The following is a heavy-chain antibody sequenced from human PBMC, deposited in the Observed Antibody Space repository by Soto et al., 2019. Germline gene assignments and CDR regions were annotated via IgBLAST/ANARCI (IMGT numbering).Heavy chain of an antibody. J-gene: IGHJ4*02. D-gene: IGHD4-17*01. CDR2: INSDGSST. CDR1: GFTFGSFQ. Sequence: PGGSLRLSCEASGFTFGSFQMNWVRQAPGRGLVWVSRINSDGSSTSYADSVKGRFTISRDNAKNTLYLQMNSLRAEDTAVYYCARDQQWEVTTEGDYWGQGTLVTVSS. V-gene: IGHV3-74*01. CDR3: ARDQQWEVTTEGDY.